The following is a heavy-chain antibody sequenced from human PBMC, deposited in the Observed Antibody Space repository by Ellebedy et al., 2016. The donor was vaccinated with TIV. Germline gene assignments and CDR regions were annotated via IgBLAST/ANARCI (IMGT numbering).Heavy chain of an antibody. CDR1: GGTFSSYA. CDR3: ANPIRDY. Sequence: SXXASGGTFSSYAMHWVRQAPGKGLEWVAVISYDGSNKYYADSVKGRFTISRDNSKNTLYLQMNSLRAEDTAVYYCANPIRDYWGQGTLVTVSS. CDR2: ISYDGSNK. V-gene: IGHV3-30-3*02. J-gene: IGHJ4*02.